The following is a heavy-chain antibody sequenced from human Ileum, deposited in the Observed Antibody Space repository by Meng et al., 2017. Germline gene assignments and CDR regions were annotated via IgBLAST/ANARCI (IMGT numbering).Heavy chain of an antibody. Sequence: GQLQESGPGPVKPSQTLSLTCTGSGGSISSGGYYWGWIRQHPGKGLEWIGYIFYSGSTYYNSSLKSRINISVDTSKNQFSLKVSSVTAADTAVYYCARVRRGLGLRFDPWGQGTLVTVSS. CDR1: GGSISSGGYY. J-gene: IGHJ5*02. D-gene: IGHD3/OR15-3a*01. CDR2: IFYSGST. CDR3: ARVRRGLGLRFDP. V-gene: IGHV4-31*03.